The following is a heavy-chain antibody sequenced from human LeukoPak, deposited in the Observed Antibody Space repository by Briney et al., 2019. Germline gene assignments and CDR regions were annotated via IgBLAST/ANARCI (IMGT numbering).Heavy chain of an antibody. Sequence: GGSVKVSCNASGYTFTKYVVHWGRQAPGERPEWMGCINGGDGSTKYSENFQDRVTITRDTSTNTPYMEMSSPRSEDTALYYCARDDSGDTWYSGEYWGQGTLVTVSS. D-gene: IGHD3-22*01. CDR2: INGGDGST. CDR3: ARDDSGDTWYSGEY. CDR1: GYTFTKYV. J-gene: IGHJ4*02. V-gene: IGHV1-3*01.